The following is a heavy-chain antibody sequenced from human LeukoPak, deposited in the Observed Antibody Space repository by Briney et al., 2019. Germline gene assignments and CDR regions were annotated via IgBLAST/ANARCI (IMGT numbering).Heavy chain of an antibody. V-gene: IGHV3-53*01. J-gene: IGHJ4*02. CDR1: GFTVSSNY. CDR3: ARVGYYYDSQWGADY. CDR2: IYSGGST. D-gene: IGHD3-22*01. Sequence: GGSLRLSCAASGFTVSSNYMSCVRQAPGKGLEWVSVIYSGGSTYYADSVKGRFTISRDNSKNTLYLQMNSLRAEDTAVYYCARVGYYYDSQWGADYWGQGTLVTVSS.